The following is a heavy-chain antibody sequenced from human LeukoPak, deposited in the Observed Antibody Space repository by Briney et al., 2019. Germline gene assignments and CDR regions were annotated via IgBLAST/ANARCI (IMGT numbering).Heavy chain of an antibody. CDR1: GGSISSGDYY. D-gene: IGHD5-24*01. CDR2: IYYSGST. J-gene: IGHJ4*02. Sequence: SQTLSLTCTVSGGSISSGDYYWSWIRQPPGTGLEWIGYIYYSGSTYYSPSLKSRVTISVDTSKNQFSLKLSSVTAADTAVYYCARGAGRWLQSGFDYWGQGTLVTVSS. V-gene: IGHV4-30-4*01. CDR3: ARGAGRWLQSGFDY.